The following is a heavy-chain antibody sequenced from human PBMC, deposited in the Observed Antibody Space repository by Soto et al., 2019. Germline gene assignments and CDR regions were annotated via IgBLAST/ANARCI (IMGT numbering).Heavy chain of an antibody. Sequence: GGSLRLSCAASGFTFSSYAMHWVRQAPGKGLECVAVIYYDGSNKYYIDSVKGRFTISRDNSKNTLYLQMNSLRAEDTAVYYCARPYCTNGVCYYYFDYWGQGTLVTVSS. V-gene: IGHV3-33*01. CDR1: GFTFSSYA. CDR2: IYYDGSNK. D-gene: IGHD2-8*01. CDR3: ARPYCTNGVCYYYFDY. J-gene: IGHJ4*02.